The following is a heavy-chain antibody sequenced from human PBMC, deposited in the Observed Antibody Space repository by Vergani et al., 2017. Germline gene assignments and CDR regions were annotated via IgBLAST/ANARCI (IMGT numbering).Heavy chain of an antibody. CDR1: GGTFSSYT. Sequence: QVQLVQSGAEVKKPGSSVKVSCKASGGTFSSYTISWVRQAPGQGLEWMGRIIPILGIANYAQKFQGRVTITADKSTSTAYMELSSLRSEDTAVYYCARGGSGSYYNYYYGMDVWGQGTTVTVSS. V-gene: IGHV1-69*02. D-gene: IGHD3-10*01. J-gene: IGHJ6*02. CDR2: IIPILGIA. CDR3: ARGGSGSYYNYYYGMDV.